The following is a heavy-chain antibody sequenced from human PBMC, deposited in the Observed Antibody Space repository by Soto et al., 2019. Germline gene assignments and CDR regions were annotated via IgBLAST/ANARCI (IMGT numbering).Heavy chain of an antibody. CDR1: GGTFSSYA. J-gene: IGHJ4*02. D-gene: IGHD2-2*01. V-gene: IGHV1-69*13. Sequence: ASVKVSCKASGGTFSSYAISWVQQAPGQGLEWMGGIIPIFGTANYAQKFQGRVTITADESTSTAYMELSSLRSEDTAVYYCARVPYCSSTSCYHRGPYYFDYWGQGTLVTVSS. CDR2: IIPIFGTA. CDR3: ARVPYCSSTSCYHRGPYYFDY.